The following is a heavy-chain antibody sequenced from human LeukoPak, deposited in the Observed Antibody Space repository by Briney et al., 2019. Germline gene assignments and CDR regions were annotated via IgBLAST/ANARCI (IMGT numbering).Heavy chain of an antibody. CDR2: IYHSGDT. CDR1: GGSISNGYW. CDR3: ARNSRYDQEY. D-gene: IGHD3-16*01. J-gene: IGHJ4*02. V-gene: IGHV4-4*02. Sequence: SGTLSLTCAVSGGSISNGYWWSWVRQPPGKGLEWIGDIYHSGDTHYNPSLKSRVTISVDKSKNQFSLSLSSVTAADTAVYYCARNSRYDQEYWGQGILVIVSS.